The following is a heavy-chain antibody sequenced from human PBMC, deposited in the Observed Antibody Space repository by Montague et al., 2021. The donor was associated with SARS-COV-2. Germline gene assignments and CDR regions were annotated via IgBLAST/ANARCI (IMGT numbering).Heavy chain of an antibody. V-gene: IGHV3-23*03. J-gene: IGHJ1*01. CDR3: AKGQMSVAENFQH. CDR1: GFTFSSYA. CDR2: IYNGGLDT. Sequence: SLRLSCAASGFTFSSYAMNWVRQAPGKGLEWVSLIYNGGLDTFYADSVEGRFTISRDNSNNMLYLQMSSLRAEDTAVYYCAKGQMSVAENFQHWDQGTLVTVSS.